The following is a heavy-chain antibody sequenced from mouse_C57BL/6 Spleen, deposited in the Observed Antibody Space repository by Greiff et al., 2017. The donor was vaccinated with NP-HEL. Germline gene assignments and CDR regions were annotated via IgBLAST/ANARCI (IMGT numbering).Heavy chain of an antibody. V-gene: IGHV7-3*01. J-gene: IGHJ2*01. CDR1: GFTFTDYY. CDR3: ARSITTVEYYFDY. D-gene: IGHD1-1*01. CDR2: IRNKANGYTT. Sequence: EVKLVESGGGLVQPGGSLSLSCAASGFTFTDYYMSWVRQPPGKALEWLGFIRNKANGYTTEYSASVKGRFTISRDNSQSILYLQMNALRAEDSATYYCARSITTVEYYFDYWGQGTTLTVSS.